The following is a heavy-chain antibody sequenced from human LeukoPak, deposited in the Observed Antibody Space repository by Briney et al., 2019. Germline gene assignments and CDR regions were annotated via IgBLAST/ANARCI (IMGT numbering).Heavy chain of an antibody. CDR3: ARDGEMATINAFDY. CDR2: ISYDGSNK. D-gene: IGHD5-24*01. Sequence: GGSLRLSCAASRFTFSNFGMSWVRQAPGKGLEWVAVISYDGSNKYYADSVKGRFTISRDNSKNTLYLQMNSLRAEDTAVYYCARDGEMATINAFDYWGQGTLVTVSS. J-gene: IGHJ4*02. V-gene: IGHV3-30*03. CDR1: RFTFSNFG.